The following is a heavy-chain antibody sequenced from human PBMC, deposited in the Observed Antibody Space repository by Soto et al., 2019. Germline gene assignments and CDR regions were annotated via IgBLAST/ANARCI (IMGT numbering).Heavy chain of an antibody. CDR2: MNPNSGNT. D-gene: IGHD6-13*01. Sequence: QVPLVQSGAEVKKPGASVKVSCKASGYTFTSYDINWVRQATGQGLEWMGWMNPNSGNTGYAQKFQGRVTMTRNTSISTAYMELSSLRSEDTAVYYCARGSSWYFIRYYYYGMDVWGQGTTVTVSS. J-gene: IGHJ6*02. V-gene: IGHV1-8*01. CDR3: ARGSSWYFIRYYYYGMDV. CDR1: GYTFTSYD.